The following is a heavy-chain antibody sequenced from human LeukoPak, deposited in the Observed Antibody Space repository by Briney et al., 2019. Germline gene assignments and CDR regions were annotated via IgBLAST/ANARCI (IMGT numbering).Heavy chain of an antibody. D-gene: IGHD3-10*01. Sequence: PSETLSLTCAVSGGSISSSNWWSWVRQPPGKGLEWIGEIYHSGSTNYNPSLKSRVTISVDTSKNQFSLKLSSVTAADTAVYYCARDRIPTYYYGSGSEKGTDYWGQGTLVTVSS. J-gene: IGHJ4*02. CDR1: GGSISSSNW. CDR2: IYHSGST. V-gene: IGHV4-4*02. CDR3: ARDRIPTYYYGSGSEKGTDY.